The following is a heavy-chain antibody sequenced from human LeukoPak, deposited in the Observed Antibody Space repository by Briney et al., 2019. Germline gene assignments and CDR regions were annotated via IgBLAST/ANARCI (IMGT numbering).Heavy chain of an antibody. Sequence: SETLSLTCTVSGGSISSYYWSWIRQPPGKGLEWIGYIYYSGSTNYNPSLKSRVTISVDTSKNQFSLKLSSVTAADTAVYYCARFGNYYDSCGYYSLDAFDIWGQGTMVTVSS. CDR3: ARFGNYYDSCGYYSLDAFDI. CDR2: IYYSGST. CDR1: GGSISSYY. V-gene: IGHV4-59*01. D-gene: IGHD3-22*01. J-gene: IGHJ3*02.